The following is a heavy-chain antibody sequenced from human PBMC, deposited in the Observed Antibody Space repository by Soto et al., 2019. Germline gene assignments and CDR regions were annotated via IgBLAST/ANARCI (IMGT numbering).Heavy chain of an antibody. D-gene: IGHD2-15*01. CDR1: GYTFTSYG. V-gene: IGHV1-18*01. CDR2: ISAYNGNT. Sequence: ASVKVSCKASGYTFTSYGISWVRQAPGQGLEWMGWISAYNGNTNYAQKLQGRVTMTTDTSTSTAYMELRSLRSDDTAVYYCARYLIVVVVAATVYYYGMYVWGQGTTVTVSS. J-gene: IGHJ6*02. CDR3: ARYLIVVVVAATVYYYGMYV.